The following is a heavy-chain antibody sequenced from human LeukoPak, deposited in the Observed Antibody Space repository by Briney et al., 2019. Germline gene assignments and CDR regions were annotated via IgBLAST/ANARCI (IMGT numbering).Heavy chain of an antibody. CDR3: ARVRKDYNWFDP. CDR1: GYTFTSNY. Sequence: ASVKVSCKASGYTFTSNYMHWVRQAPGQGLEWMGWINPNSGGTNYAQKFQGRVTMTRDTSISTAYMELSRLRSDDTAVYYCARVRKDYNWFDPWGQGTLVTVSS. D-gene: IGHD1-14*01. CDR2: INPNSGGT. J-gene: IGHJ5*02. V-gene: IGHV1-2*02.